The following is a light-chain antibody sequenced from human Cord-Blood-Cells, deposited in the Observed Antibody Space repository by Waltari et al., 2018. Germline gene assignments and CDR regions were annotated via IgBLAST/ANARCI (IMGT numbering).Light chain of an antibody. J-gene: IGKJ2*01. V-gene: IGKV1-8*01. CDR3: QQYYSYPYT. CDR1: QGISSY. CDR2: AAS. Sequence: IRMTQSPSSFSASTGDRVTITCRASQGISSYLAWYQRKPGKAPKLLIYAASTLQSGVPSRFSVSGSGTDFTLTISCLQSEDFATYYCQQYYSYPYTFGHGTKLEIK.